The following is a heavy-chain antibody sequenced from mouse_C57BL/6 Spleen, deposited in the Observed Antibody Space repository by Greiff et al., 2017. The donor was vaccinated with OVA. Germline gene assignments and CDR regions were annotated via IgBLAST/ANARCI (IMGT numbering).Heavy chain of an antibody. V-gene: IGHV10-1*01. J-gene: IGHJ4*01. Sequence: EVKVEESGGGLVQPKGSLKLSCAASGFSFNTYAMNWVRQAPGKGLEWVARIRSKSNNYATYYADSVKDRFTISRDDSESMLYLQMNNLKTEDTAMYYCVRSGSSFYYYAMDYWGQGTSVTVSS. D-gene: IGHD1-1*01. CDR3: VRSGSSFYYYAMDY. CDR1: GFSFNTYA. CDR2: IRSKSNNYAT.